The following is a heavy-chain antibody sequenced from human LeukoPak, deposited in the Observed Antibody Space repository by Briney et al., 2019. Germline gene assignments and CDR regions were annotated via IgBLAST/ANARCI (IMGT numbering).Heavy chain of an antibody. CDR2: IVVGSGKT. CDR1: GFTFTRSA. CDR3: AATSVGATINDAFHM. V-gene: IGHV1-58*01. Sequence: SVKVSCKASGFTFTRSAVQWVRQARGQRLEWIGWIVVGSGKTNYAQKFQERVTIIRDMSTGTAYMDLGSLRSEDTAIYYCAATSVGATINDAFHMWGQGTMVTVSS. D-gene: IGHD1-26*01. J-gene: IGHJ3*02.